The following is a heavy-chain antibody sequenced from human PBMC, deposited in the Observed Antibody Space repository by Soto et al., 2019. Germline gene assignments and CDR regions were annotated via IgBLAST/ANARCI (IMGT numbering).Heavy chain of an antibody. CDR3: AKEGTHFYYYDMDV. J-gene: IGHJ6*02. V-gene: IGHV3-23*01. CDR1: GFTFTMYA. D-gene: IGHD3-10*01. Sequence: VSLRLSCAASGFTFTMYAMTWVRQAPGKGLEWVSAISGSGGNTYYADSVKGRFTISRDNSKNTLYLQMNSLRAEDTAVYYCAKEGTHFYYYDMDVWGQGTTVTVSS. CDR2: ISGSGGNT.